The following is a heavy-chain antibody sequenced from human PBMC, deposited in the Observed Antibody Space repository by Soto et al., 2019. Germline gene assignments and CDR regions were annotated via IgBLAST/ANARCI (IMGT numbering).Heavy chain of an antibody. CDR2: IIPIFETT. Sequence: QVQLTQSGAEVMKPGSSLKVSCKASGGSFSTYLFNWVRQAPGQGLEWMGGIIPIFETTHYAQKFQGRLTITADDSSTTAYMELPRLTSADTAVYYCARANWNGSFDFWGQGTPVTVPS. V-gene: IGHV1-69*01. D-gene: IGHD1-1*01. CDR1: GGSFSTYL. J-gene: IGHJ4*02. CDR3: ARANWNGSFDF.